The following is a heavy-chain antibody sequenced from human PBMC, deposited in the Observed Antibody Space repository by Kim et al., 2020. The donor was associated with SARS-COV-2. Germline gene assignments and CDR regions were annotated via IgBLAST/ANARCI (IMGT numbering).Heavy chain of an antibody. J-gene: IGHJ3*02. D-gene: IGHD3-16*02. CDR1: GYTFTSYV. Sequence: ASVKVSCKASGYTFTSYVISWVRQAPGQGLEWMGWISAYNGNTNYAQKLQGRVTMTTDTSTSTAYMELRSLRSDDTAVYYCARDSSGEGLGELSLQTDGDAFDIWGQGTMVTVSS. V-gene: IGHV1-18*01. CDR2: ISAYNGNT. CDR3: ARDSSGEGLGELSLQTDGDAFDI.